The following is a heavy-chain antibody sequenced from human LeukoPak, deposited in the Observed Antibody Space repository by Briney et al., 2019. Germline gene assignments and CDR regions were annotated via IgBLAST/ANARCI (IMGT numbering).Heavy chain of an antibody. Sequence: GGSLRLSCAASAFSFSSYGMHWVRQAPGKGLEWVAVIWSDGSIKFYGDSVKGRFTISRDNSKNTLYLQMNSLRAEDTAVYYCARDRDPVGTNYGDYGDYYGMDVWGQGTTVTVSS. CDR2: IWSDGSIK. J-gene: IGHJ6*02. D-gene: IGHD4-17*01. CDR1: AFSFSSYG. V-gene: IGHV3-33*01. CDR3: ARDRDPVGTNYGDYGDYYGMDV.